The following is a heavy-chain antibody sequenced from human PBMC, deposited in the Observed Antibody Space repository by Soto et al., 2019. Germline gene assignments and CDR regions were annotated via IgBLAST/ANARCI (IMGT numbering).Heavy chain of an antibody. J-gene: IGHJ6*02. CDR3: VKGRGSYEVKFGMDV. CDR1: GFTFDDFA. V-gene: IGHV3-9*01. CDR2: VDWNSGST. D-gene: IGHD6-25*01. Sequence: SLRLSCAASGFTFDDFAMHWVRQAPGKGLEWVSGVDWNSGSTAYADSVKGRFTISRDNARNSLYLQMNSLRAEDTALYYCVKGRGSYEVKFGMDVWGQGXTVTVYS.